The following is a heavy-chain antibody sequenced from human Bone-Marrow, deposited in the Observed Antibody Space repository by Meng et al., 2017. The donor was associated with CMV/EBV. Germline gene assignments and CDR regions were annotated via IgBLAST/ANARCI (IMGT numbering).Heavy chain of an antibody. CDR3: ARSLRYSDSSGFYYGTYYFDY. J-gene: IGHJ4*02. Sequence: KVSCKGSGYSFTTYWIAWVRQMPGKGLEWMGIIYPGDSDTRYSPSFQGQVTISADKSIPTAYLQWSSLKASDTAMYYCARSLRYSDSSGFYYGTYYFDYWGQGTLVTVSS. V-gene: IGHV5-51*01. CDR2: IYPGDSDT. CDR1: GYSFTTYW. D-gene: IGHD3-22*01.